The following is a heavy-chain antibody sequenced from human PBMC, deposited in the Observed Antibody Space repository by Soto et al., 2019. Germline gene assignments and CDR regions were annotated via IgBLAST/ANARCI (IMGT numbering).Heavy chain of an antibody. D-gene: IGHD6-13*01. CDR3: ARDTVSGAAAGQSAYYYYYYGMDV. Sequence: QVQLVQSGAEVKKPGSSVKVSCKASGGTFSSDALSWVRQAPGHGLDWMGGIIPSLGTANYAQKYQGRVTITADESTSTAYMELSSLRSEDTAVYYCARDTVSGAAAGQSAYYYYYYGMDVWGQGTTVTVSS. CDR1: GGTFSSDA. CDR2: IIPSLGTA. J-gene: IGHJ6*02. V-gene: IGHV1-69*01.